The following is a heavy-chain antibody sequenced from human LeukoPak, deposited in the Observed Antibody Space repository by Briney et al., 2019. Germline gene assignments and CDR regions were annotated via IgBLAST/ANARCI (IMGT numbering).Heavy chain of an antibody. CDR3: ARGKRGIAAPNS. J-gene: IGHJ3*01. Sequence: KPSETLSLTCAVYGGSFSGYYWSWIRQPPGKGLEWIGEINHSGSTNYNPSLRSRVTISVDTSKNQFSLKLSSVTAADTAVYYCARGKRGIAAPNSWGQGTMVTVSS. V-gene: IGHV4-34*01. D-gene: IGHD6-13*01. CDR2: INHSGST. CDR1: GGSFSGYY.